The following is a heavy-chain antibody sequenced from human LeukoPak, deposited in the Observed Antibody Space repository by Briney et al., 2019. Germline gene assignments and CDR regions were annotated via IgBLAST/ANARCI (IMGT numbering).Heavy chain of an antibody. D-gene: IGHD3-10*01. Sequence: ASVKVSCKASGYTFTSYYMHWVRQAPGQGLEWMGIINPSGGSTSYAQKFQGRVTMTRDTSTGTVYMELSSLRSEDTAVYYCARDLITMVRGVIRYYGMDVWGKGTTVTVSS. J-gene: IGHJ6*04. V-gene: IGHV1-46*01. CDR2: INPSGGST. CDR3: ARDLITMVRGVIRYYGMDV. CDR1: GYTFTSYY.